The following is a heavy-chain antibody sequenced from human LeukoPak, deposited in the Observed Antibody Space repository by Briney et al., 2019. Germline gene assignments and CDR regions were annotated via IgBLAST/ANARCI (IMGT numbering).Heavy chain of an antibody. CDR2: ISSSSTYI. CDR3: ARDRWGSGRAFNI. J-gene: IGHJ3*02. D-gene: IGHD3-10*01. CDR1: GFTFSSIS. V-gene: IGHV3-21*01. Sequence: GGSLSFSCEASGFTFSSISLNWVRRAPGKGLEWVASISSSSTYIYHIDSVKGRFTISRDNAKNSLYLQMNSLRAEDTAVYYCARDRWGSGRAFNIWGQGTRVTVSS.